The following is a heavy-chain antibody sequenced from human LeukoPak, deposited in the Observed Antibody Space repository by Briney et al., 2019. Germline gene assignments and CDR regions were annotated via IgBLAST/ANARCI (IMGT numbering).Heavy chain of an antibody. J-gene: IGHJ6*04. CDR1: GFTFSSYA. V-gene: IGHV3-30*04. D-gene: IGHD3-16*02. CDR2: ISYDGSNK. CDR3: ARENDYVWGSYRAYYYGVDV. Sequence: GGSLRLSCAASGFTFSSYAMHWVRQAPGKGLEWVAVISYDGSNKYYADSVKGRFTISRDNSKNTLYLQMNSLRAEDTAVYYCARENDYVWGSYRAYYYGVDVWGKGTTVTVSS.